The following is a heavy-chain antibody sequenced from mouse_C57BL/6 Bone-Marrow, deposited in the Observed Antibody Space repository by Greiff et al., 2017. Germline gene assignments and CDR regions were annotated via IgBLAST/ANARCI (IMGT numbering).Heavy chain of an antibody. CDR3: ARALLLHYAMDY. J-gene: IGHJ4*01. D-gene: IGHD2-10*01. Sequence: QVQLQQPGAELVMPGASVKLSCKASGYTFTSYWMHWVKQRPGQGLECIGEIDPSDSYTNYNQKFKGKSTLTVDKSSSTAYMQLSSLTSEDSAVYYCARALLLHYAMDYWGQGTSVTVSS. V-gene: IGHV1-69*01. CDR2: IDPSDSYT. CDR1: GYTFTSYW.